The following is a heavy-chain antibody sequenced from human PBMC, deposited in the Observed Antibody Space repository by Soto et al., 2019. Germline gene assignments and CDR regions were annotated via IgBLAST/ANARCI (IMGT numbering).Heavy chain of an antibody. V-gene: IGHV3-48*01. Sequence: EVQLVESGGGLVQPGGSRRLSCAASGFTFSSYSMNWVRQAPGKGLEWVSYISNSSSTISYADSVRGRFTISRDNAKNSLYLQMNSLRAEDTAVYYCANSLTTVTPGYWGQGTLVTVSS. CDR3: ANSLTTVTPGY. D-gene: IGHD4-17*01. CDR1: GFTFSSYS. CDR2: ISNSSSTI. J-gene: IGHJ4*02.